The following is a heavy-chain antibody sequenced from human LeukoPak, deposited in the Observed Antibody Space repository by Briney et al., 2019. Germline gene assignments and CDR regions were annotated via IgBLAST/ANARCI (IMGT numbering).Heavy chain of an antibody. J-gene: IGHJ3*02. CDR3: ARDRAEWGYQLLDGMNAFDI. Sequence: ASVKVSCKASGYTLTSYGISWVRQAPGQGLEWMGWISAYNGNTNYAQKLRGRVTMTTDTSTSTAYMELRSLRSDDTAVYYCARDRAEWGYQLLDGMNAFDIWGQGTMVTVSS. V-gene: IGHV1-18*01. CDR2: ISAYNGNT. D-gene: IGHD2-2*01. CDR1: GYTLTSYG.